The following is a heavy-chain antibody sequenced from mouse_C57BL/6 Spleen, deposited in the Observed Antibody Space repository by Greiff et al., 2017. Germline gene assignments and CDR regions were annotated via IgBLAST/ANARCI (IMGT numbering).Heavy chain of an antibody. CDR2: FYPGSGSI. Sequence: QVQLQQSGAELVKPGASVKLSCKASGYTFTEYTINWVKQRSGQGLEWIGWFYPGSGSIKYNEKFKDKATLTAAKSSSTVYMELRRLTTEVSAVYFCASHEDGYPDWFAYWGQGTLVTVSA. D-gene: IGHD2-2*01. V-gene: IGHV1-62-2*01. J-gene: IGHJ3*01. CDR1: GYTFTEYT. CDR3: ASHEDGYPDWFAY.